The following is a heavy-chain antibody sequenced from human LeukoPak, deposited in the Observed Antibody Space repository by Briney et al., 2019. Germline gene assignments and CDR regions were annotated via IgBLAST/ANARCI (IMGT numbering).Heavy chain of an antibody. Sequence: GGSLRLSCAASGFTFSSYAMRWVRQAPGKGLEWVAFIPYDGKNKYYADSVKGRFTISRDNSKNTLYLQMNSLRAEDTAVYYCAKDLEQQLVRYNWFDPWGQGTLVIVSS. D-gene: IGHD6-13*01. V-gene: IGHV3-30*02. CDR2: IPYDGKNK. CDR1: GFTFSSYA. J-gene: IGHJ5*02. CDR3: AKDLEQQLVRYNWFDP.